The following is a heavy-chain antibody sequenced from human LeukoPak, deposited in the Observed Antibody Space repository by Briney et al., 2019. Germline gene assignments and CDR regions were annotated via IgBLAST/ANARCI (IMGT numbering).Heavy chain of an antibody. J-gene: IGHJ4*02. CDR1: GFTFSSYG. V-gene: IGHV3-33*06. D-gene: IGHD6-19*01. CDR2: IWYDGSNK. Sequence: GRSLRLSCAASGFTFSSYGMHWVRQAPGKGLEWVAVIWYDGSNKYYADSVKGRFTISRDNSKNTLYLQMNSLRAEDTAVYYCAKDLSSGWRLFDYWGQGTLVTVSS. CDR3: AKDLSSGWRLFDY.